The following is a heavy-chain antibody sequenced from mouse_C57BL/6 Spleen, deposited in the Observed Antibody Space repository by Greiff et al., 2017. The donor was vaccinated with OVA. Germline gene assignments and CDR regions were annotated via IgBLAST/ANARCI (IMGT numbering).Heavy chain of an antibody. Sequence: EVQLQQSGPELVKPGASVKMSCKASGYTFTDYNMHWVKQSHGKSLEWIGYINPNNGGTSYNQKFKGKATLTVNKSSSTAYMELRSLTSEDSAVYYCAAILTGTFDDWGQGTTLTVSS. J-gene: IGHJ2*01. CDR2: INPNNGGT. D-gene: IGHD4-1*01. CDR1: GYTFTDYN. CDR3: AAILTGTFDD. V-gene: IGHV1-22*01.